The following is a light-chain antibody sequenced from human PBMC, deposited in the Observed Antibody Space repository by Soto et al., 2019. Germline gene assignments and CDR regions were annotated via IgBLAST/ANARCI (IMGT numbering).Light chain of an antibody. CDR3: HQYASSFGT. Sequence: EIVLTQSPGTLSLSPGERATLSCRASQSVSGRYLAWYQQKPGQAPRLLIYGASSRATGIPDRFSGSGSGTDFTLTISGLEPEDFALYYCHQYASSFGTFGQGTKVDIK. CDR1: QSVSGRY. V-gene: IGKV3-20*01. CDR2: GAS. J-gene: IGKJ1*01.